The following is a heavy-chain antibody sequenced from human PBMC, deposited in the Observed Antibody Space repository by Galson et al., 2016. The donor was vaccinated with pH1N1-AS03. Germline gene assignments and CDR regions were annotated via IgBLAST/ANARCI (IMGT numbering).Heavy chain of an antibody. CDR2: IYNGGRT. J-gene: IGHJ4*02. V-gene: IGHV3-53*01. CDR1: GFTVSSNY. D-gene: IGHD3-22*01. Sequence: SLRLSCAASGFTVSSNYMSWVRQAPGRGLEWVSFIYNGGRTLYADSVKGRFTISRDSSKNTLYLQRDSLETEDTAVYYSARKSYEDLDLEVFYFDYWGQGTLVTVSS. CDR3: ARKSYEDLDLEVFYFDY.